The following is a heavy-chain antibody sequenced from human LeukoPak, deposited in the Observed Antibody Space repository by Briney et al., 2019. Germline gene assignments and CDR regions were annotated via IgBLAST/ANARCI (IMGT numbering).Heavy chain of an antibody. V-gene: IGHV1-69*13. Sequence: SVKVSCKASGGTFSSYAISWVRQAPGQGLEWMGGIIPIFGTANYAQKFQGRVTITADESTSTAYMELSSLRSEDTAVYYCARDVDRSMPFGYWGQGTLVTVSS. CDR1: GGTFSSYA. D-gene: IGHD2-2*01. CDR3: ARDVDRSMPFGY. J-gene: IGHJ4*02. CDR2: IIPIFGTA.